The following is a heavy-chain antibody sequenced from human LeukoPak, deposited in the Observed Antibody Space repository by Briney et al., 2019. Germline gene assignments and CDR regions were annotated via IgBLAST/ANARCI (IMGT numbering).Heavy chain of an antibody. CDR3: ARGRSWYGDSYFDY. CDR2: INHSGST. CDR1: LGSLRGHY. D-gene: IGHD4-17*01. Sequence: PETPSLTPALYLGSLRGHYWSSIRDPPQEGLEWMGEINHSGSTNYNPSLESRVTISVDTSKNQFSLKLSSVTAADTAVYYCARGRSWYGDSYFDYWGQGTLVTVSS. V-gene: IGHV4-34*01. J-gene: IGHJ4*02.